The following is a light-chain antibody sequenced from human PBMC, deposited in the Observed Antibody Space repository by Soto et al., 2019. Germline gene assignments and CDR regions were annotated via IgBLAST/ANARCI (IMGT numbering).Light chain of an antibody. CDR1: QSISSW. CDR2: DAS. Sequence: DIQMTQSPSTLSASVGDSVTITCRASQSISSWLAWYQQKPGKAPKLMIYDASSLESGVPSRFSGSGAGTEFTLTISSLQPDDVATYYCQQYNSYSWTFGQGTKVDIK. V-gene: IGKV1-5*01. CDR3: QQYNSYSWT. J-gene: IGKJ1*01.